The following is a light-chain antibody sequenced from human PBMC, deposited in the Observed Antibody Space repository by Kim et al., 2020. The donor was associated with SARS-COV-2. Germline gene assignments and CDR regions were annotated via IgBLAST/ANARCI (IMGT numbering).Light chain of an antibody. CDR2: RDS. CDR1: NIGRKN. Sequence: SYELTQPLSVSVALGQTANITCEGNNIGRKNVHWYQQKAGQAPVLVIYRDSNRPSGIPERFSGPNSGSTATLTISGAQVGDESDYHCQVWDSSTVLFGGGTQLTVL. V-gene: IGLV3-9*01. CDR3: QVWDSSTVL. J-gene: IGLJ2*01.